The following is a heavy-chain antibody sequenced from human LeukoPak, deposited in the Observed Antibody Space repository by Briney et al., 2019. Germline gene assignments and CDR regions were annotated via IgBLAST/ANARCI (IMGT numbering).Heavy chain of an antibody. Sequence: PGGSPRHSSAAPGFTFSSYAMSSVRQAPEKGLEWVSAISGRGGSTYYADSVKGRVTISRDKSKNTLYLQMNRLRAEDTAVYYCAKGPYSGYDLDYFDCWGQGTLVTVSS. CDR3: AKGPYSGYDLDYFDC. J-gene: IGHJ4*02. V-gene: IGHV3-23*01. D-gene: IGHD5-12*01. CDR2: ISGRGGST. CDR1: GFTFSSYA.